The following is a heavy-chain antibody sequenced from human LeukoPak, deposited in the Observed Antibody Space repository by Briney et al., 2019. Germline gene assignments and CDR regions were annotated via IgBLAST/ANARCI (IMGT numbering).Heavy chain of an antibody. CDR3: ARALPSYCGGDCSRRAFDY. D-gene: IGHD2-21*02. CDR2: IYYSGST. J-gene: IGHJ4*02. V-gene: IGHV4-30-4*01. CDR1: GGSISSGDYY. Sequence: PSQTLSLTCTVSGGSISSGDYYWSWIRQPPGKGLEWIGYIYYSGSTYYKPALKSRVTISVDTSKNKFSLKLSSVTAADTAVYYCARALPSYCGGDCSRRAFDYWGQGTLVTVSS.